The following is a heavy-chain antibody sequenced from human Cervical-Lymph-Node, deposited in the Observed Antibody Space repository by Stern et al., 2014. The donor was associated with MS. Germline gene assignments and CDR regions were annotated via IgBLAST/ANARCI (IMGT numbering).Heavy chain of an antibody. V-gene: IGHV3-23*04. CDR1: GFTFSSYA. CDR2: ISSSGGIT. Sequence: EDQLVESGGGLVQPGGSLRLSCAASGFTFSSYAMSWVRQAPGKGLEWVSAISSSGGITYYADSVKGRFPISRDNSKNTLYLQMNSLRAEDTAVYYCAKCVAAAGYYYGMDVWGQGTTVTVSS. CDR3: AKCVAAAGYYYGMDV. J-gene: IGHJ6*02. D-gene: IGHD6-13*01.